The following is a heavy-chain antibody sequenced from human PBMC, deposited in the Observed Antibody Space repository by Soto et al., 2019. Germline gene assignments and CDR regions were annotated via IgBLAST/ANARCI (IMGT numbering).Heavy chain of an antibody. CDR2: IIPIFGTA. V-gene: IGHV1-69*12. CDR3: ARRGYSYGSWWFDP. CDR1: GGTFSSYA. Sequence: QVQLVQSGAEVKKPGSSVKVSCKASGGTFSSYAISWVRQAPGQGLEWMGGIIPIFGTANYAQKFQGRVTITADESTSTADMELSSLRSEDTAVYYCARRGYSYGSWWFDPWGQGTLVTVSS. D-gene: IGHD5-18*01. J-gene: IGHJ5*02.